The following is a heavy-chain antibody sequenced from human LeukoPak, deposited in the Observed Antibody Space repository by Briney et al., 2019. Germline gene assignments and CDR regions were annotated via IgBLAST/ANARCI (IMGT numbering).Heavy chain of an antibody. V-gene: IGHV4-31*03. Sequence: SETLSLTCTVSGGSISSGGYYWSWIRQHPGKGLEWIGYIYYSGSTYYNPSLKSRVTISVDRSKNQFSLKLSSVTAADTAVYYCARAYSSGWYYSDYWGQGTLVTVSS. CDR2: IYYSGST. D-gene: IGHD6-19*01. J-gene: IGHJ4*02. CDR3: ARAYSSGWYYSDY. CDR1: GGSISSGGYY.